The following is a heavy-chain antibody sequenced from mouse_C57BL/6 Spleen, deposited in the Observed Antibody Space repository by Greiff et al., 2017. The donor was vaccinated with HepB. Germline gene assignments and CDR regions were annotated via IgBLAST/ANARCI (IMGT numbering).Heavy chain of an antibody. D-gene: IGHD2-3*01. J-gene: IGHJ3*01. CDR2: IWSGGST. Sequence: QVHVKQSGPGLVQPSQSLSITCTVSGFSLTSYGVHWVRQSPGKGLEWLGVIWSGGSTDYNAAFISRLSISKDNSKSQVFFKMNSLQADDTAIYYCARTPRDGYYEGFAYWGQGTLVTVSA. CDR3: ARTPRDGYYEGFAY. CDR1: GFSLTSYG. V-gene: IGHV2-2*01.